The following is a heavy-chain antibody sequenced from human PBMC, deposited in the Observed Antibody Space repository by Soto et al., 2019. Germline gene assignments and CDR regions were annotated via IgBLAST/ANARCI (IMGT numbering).Heavy chain of an antibody. D-gene: IGHD2-8*01. CDR3: ARHDGDYCTNGVCYPYNWFDP. CDR2: IYYSGST. Sequence: QLQLQESGPGLVKPSETLSLTCTVSGGSISSSSYYWGWIRQPPGKGLEWIGSIYYSGSTYYNPSLKSRVTISVDTSKNQFSLKLSSVTAADTAVYYCARHDGDYCTNGVCYPYNWFDPWGQGTLVTVSS. CDR1: GGSISSSSYY. J-gene: IGHJ5*02. V-gene: IGHV4-39*01.